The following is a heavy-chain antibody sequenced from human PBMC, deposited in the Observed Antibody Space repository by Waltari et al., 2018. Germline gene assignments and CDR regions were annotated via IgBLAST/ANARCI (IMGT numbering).Heavy chain of an antibody. V-gene: IGHV1-18*01. CDR3: ARRDLLRRIDDY. Sequence: QVQLVQSGAEVKKPGASVKVYCKASGYSFTSYGFSWVRQAPGQGLEWMGWISAYNGKTNHPQKLQGRVTMTTDTSTRTAYMELRSLRPDDTAVYYCARRDLLRRIDDYWGQGTLVTVSS. D-gene: IGHD3-22*01. J-gene: IGHJ4*02. CDR2: ISAYNGKT. CDR1: GYSFTSYG.